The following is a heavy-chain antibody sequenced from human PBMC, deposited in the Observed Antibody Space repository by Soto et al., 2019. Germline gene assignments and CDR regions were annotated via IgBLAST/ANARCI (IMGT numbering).Heavy chain of an antibody. CDR1: GFTFSSYA. D-gene: IGHD2-15*01. Sequence: EVQLLESGGGLVQPGGSLRLSCAASGFTFSSYAMSWVRQAPGKGLEWVSAISGSGGSTYYADSVKGRFTISRDNSKNTLHLRMNSRRAEDTAVYYCAKDSVVVVVAATGFDYWGQGTLVTVSS. CDR3: AKDSVVVVVAATGFDY. CDR2: ISGSGGST. J-gene: IGHJ4*02. V-gene: IGHV3-23*01.